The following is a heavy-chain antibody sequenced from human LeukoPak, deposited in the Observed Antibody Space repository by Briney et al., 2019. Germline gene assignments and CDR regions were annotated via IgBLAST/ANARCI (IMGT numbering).Heavy chain of an antibody. J-gene: IGHJ4*02. D-gene: IGHD1-26*01. Sequence: SETLSLTCTVSGGSISSYYWSWIRQPPGKGLEWIGYIYYSGSTNYNPSLKSRVTISVDTSKNQFSLKLTSVTAADTAVYYCARARYSGRVIRALDYWGQGTLVTVSS. CDR3: ARARYSGRVIRALDY. CDR2: IYYSGST. V-gene: IGHV4-59*12. CDR1: GGSISSYY.